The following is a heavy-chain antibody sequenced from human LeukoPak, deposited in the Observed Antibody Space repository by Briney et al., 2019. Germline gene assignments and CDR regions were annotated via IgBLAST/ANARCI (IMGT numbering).Heavy chain of an antibody. V-gene: IGHV3-21*01. Sequence: PGGSLRLSCAASGFTFSTYNMNWVRQAPGKGLEWVPSISSSSSYIYYADSVKGRFTISRDNAKNSLYLQMNSLRAEDTDVYYCTRDVGASAPDAFDIWGQGTMVTVSS. CDR3: TRDVGASAPDAFDI. CDR2: ISSSSSYI. J-gene: IGHJ3*02. CDR1: GFTFSTYN. D-gene: IGHD1-26*01.